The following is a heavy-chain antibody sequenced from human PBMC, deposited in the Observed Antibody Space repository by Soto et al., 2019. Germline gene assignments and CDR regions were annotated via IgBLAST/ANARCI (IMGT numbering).Heavy chain of an antibody. V-gene: IGHV3-21*01. Sequence: GRSLRVSWAASAFIFSSYSMNCVRQALGKGLEWVSSISSSSSYIYYADSVKGRFTISRDNAKNSLYLQMNSLRAEDTAVYYCARGRARGRTYYYDSSEPNWGYWGQGP. CDR2: ISSSSSYI. D-gene: IGHD3-22*01. J-gene: IGHJ4*02. CDR3: ARGRARGRTYYYDSSEPNWGY. CDR1: AFIFSSYS.